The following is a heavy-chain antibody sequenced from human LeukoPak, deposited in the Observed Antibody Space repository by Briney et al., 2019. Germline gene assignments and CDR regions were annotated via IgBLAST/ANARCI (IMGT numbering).Heavy chain of an antibody. CDR1: GYTFTDYH. Sequence: ASVKVSCKASGYTFTDYHIHWVRQAPAQGLEWMGWINPNSGGTNYAQKFLGRVTMTRDTSISTAYMELSSLRSDDTAVYYCTRDHCTSINCYEYNYYGMDVWGQGTTVTVSS. D-gene: IGHD2-2*01. CDR3: TRDHCTSINCYEYNYYGMDV. J-gene: IGHJ6*02. V-gene: IGHV1-2*02. CDR2: INPNSGGT.